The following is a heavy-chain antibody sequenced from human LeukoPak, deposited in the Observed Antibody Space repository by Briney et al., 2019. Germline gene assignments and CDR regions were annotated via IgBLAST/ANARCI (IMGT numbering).Heavy chain of an antibody. CDR2: ISGSGSNT. V-gene: IGHV3-23*01. J-gene: IGHJ4*02. CDR1: GFTFSSYA. Sequence: PGGSLRLSCAASGFTFSSYAMTWVRQAPGKGLEWVSAISGSGSNTYYADSVKGRFTISRDNSKNTLYLQMNSLRAEDTAVYYCAKKVEGAGWYFDYWGQGTLVTVSS. D-gene: IGHD1-14*01. CDR3: AKKVEGAGWYFDY.